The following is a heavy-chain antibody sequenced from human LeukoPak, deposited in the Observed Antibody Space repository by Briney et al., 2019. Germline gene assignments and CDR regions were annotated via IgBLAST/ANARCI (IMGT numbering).Heavy chain of an antibody. Sequence: SETLSLTCTVSGGSIRSYYWSWIRQPPGKGLEWIGYIYYSGSTNYNPSLKSRVTISVDTSKNQFSLKLSSVTAADTAVYYCSRGCGYCSGGSCYLMGYYYYGMDVWGQGTTVTVSS. CDR1: GGSIRSYY. CDR3: SRGCGYCSGGSCYLMGYYYYGMDV. CDR2: IYYSGST. D-gene: IGHD2-15*01. V-gene: IGHV4-59*01. J-gene: IGHJ6*02.